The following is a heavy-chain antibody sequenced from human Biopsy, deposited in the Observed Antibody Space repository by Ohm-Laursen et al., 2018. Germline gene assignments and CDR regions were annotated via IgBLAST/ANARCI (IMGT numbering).Heavy chain of an antibody. CDR1: GFTFNVYS. Sequence: SLRLSCAASGFTFNVYSIVWVRQAPGKGLEWVSVITVSADTTYYADSVRGRFTVSRDNSQNTLYLQMNSLRAEETAIYYCAKGRVGNSGSLDIWGHGTMVTVSS. CDR2: ITVSADTT. J-gene: IGHJ3*02. D-gene: IGHD1-1*01. V-gene: IGHV3-23*01. CDR3: AKGRVGNSGSLDI.